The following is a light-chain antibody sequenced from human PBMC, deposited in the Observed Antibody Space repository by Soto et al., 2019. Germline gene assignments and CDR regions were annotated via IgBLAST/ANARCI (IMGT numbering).Light chain of an antibody. J-gene: IGKJ5*01. CDR3: KQYGSSPIT. Sequence: DIQMTQSPSSLSASVGDRVTITCRASQSISSYLNWYQQKPGKAPKLLIYAASSLQSGVQSRFSGSGSGTDFTLTIRRLEPEDFAVYYCKQYGSSPITFGQGTRLEI. V-gene: IGKV1-39*01. CDR2: AAS. CDR1: QSISSY.